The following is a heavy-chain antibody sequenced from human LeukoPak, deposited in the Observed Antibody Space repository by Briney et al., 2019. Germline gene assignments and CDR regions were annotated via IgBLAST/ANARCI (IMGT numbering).Heavy chain of an antibody. CDR3: ARSGREDWITMVRGVIRPVGGDAFDI. V-gene: IGHV4-39*07. J-gene: IGHJ3*02. Sequence: PSETLSLTCTVSGGSISSSSYYWGWIRQPPGKGLEWIGSIYYSGSTYYNPSLKSRVTISVDTSKNQFSLKLSSVTAADTAVYYCARSGREDWITMVRGVIRPVGGDAFDIWGQGTIVTVSS. D-gene: IGHD3-10*01. CDR2: IYYSGST. CDR1: GGSISSSSYY.